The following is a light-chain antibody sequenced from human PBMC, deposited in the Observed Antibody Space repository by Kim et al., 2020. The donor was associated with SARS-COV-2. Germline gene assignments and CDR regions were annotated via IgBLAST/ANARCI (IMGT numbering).Light chain of an antibody. CDR1: SGYSSYD. CDR2: LNSDGSH. CDR3: HTWATAIV. V-gene: IGLV4-69*01. J-gene: IGLJ2*01. Sequence: GPSVKLTCTLSSGYSSYDITWHQQQPEKGPRYLMKLNSDGSHIKGDGIPDRFSGSSSGAERYLTISNLQSEDEADYYCHTWATAIVFGGGTQLTVL.